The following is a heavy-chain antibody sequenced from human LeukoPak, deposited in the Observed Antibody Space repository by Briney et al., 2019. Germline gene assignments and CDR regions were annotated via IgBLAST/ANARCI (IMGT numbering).Heavy chain of an antibody. V-gene: IGHV4-59*01. CDR1: GGSISSYY. CDR2: ISYSGST. Sequence: SETLSLTCTVSGGSISSYYWTWIRQPPGKGLEWIGYISYSGSTNYNPSLKSRITISLDTSKNQFSLKLSSVTAADTALYYCARVIGDVSGYYVDYWGQGALVTVSS. CDR3: ARVIGDVSGYYVDY. D-gene: IGHD3-22*01. J-gene: IGHJ4*02.